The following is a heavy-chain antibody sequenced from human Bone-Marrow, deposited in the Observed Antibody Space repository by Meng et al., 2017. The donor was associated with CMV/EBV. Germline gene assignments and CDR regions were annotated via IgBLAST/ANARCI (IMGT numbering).Heavy chain of an antibody. CDR1: GFACGSYA. CDR2: TIGSGGST. V-gene: IGHV3-23*01. D-gene: IGHD3-16*01. CDR3: AKDGGRRYYDY. Sequence: SCSTSGFACGSYALDWVRQAPGRGLEWVSATIGSGGSTYYADSVKGRFTISRDNSKNTLFLQMNSLRAEDTAIYYCAKDGGRRYYDYWGQGTLVTVSS. J-gene: IGHJ4*02.